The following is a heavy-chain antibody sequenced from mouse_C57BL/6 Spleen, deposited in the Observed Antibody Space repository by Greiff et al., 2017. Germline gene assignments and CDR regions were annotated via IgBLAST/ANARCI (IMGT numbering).Heavy chain of an antibody. CDR3: ASREYYDGNFESYYFDY. V-gene: IGHV1-80*01. J-gene: IGHJ2*01. D-gene: IGHD2-3*01. Sequence: VQLQQPGAELVKPGASVKISCKASGYAFSSYWMNWVKQRPGQGLEWIGQINPGDGDTNYNGKFKGKATLTADKSSSTAYMQLSSLTSEDSAVYLGASREYYDGNFESYYFDYWGQGTTLTVSS. CDR2: INPGDGDT. CDR1: GYAFSSYW.